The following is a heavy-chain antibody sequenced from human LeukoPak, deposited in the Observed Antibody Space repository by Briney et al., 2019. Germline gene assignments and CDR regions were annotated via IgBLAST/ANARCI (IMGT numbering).Heavy chain of an antibody. D-gene: IGHD6-19*01. V-gene: IGHV3-74*01. CDR3: ATKQWLAPPPDS. Sequence: PGGSLRLSCAASGFTFSKYWMLWVRQAPGKGLESASRINTDGTVTTYADSVKGRFTVSRDNADNTMFQQMNSVRDEDTAVYYCATKQWLAPPPDSWGQGTPVTVSS. J-gene: IGHJ4*02. CDR2: INTDGTVT. CDR1: GFTFSKYW.